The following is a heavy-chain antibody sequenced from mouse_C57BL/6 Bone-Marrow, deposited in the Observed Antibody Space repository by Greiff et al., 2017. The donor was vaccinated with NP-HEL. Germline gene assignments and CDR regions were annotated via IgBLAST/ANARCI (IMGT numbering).Heavy chain of an antibody. V-gene: IGHV5-17*01. J-gene: IGHJ4*01. CDR1: GFTFSDYG. D-gene: IGHD2-5*01. CDR3: ARPSGYSNYGDYAMDY. Sequence: EVQGVESGGGLVKPGGSLKLSCAASGFTFSDYGMHWVRQAPEKGLEWVAYISSGSSTIYYADTVKGRFTISRDNAKNTLFLQMTSLRSEDTAMYYCARPSGYSNYGDYAMDYWGQGTSVTVSS. CDR2: ISSGSSTI.